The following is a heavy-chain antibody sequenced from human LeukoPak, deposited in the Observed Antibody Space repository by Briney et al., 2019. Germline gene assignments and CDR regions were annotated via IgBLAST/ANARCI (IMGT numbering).Heavy chain of an antibody. D-gene: IGHD6-19*01. CDR1: GGSFSGYY. J-gene: IGHJ4*02. V-gene: IGHV4-59*01. CDR3: ARVSSSGWLFVDY. Sequence: ASETLSLTCAVYGGSFSGYYWSWIRQPPGKGLEWIGYIYYSGSTNYNPSLKSRVTISVDTSKNQFSLKLSSVTAADTAVYYCARVSSSGWLFVDYWGQGTLVTVSS. CDR2: IYYSGST.